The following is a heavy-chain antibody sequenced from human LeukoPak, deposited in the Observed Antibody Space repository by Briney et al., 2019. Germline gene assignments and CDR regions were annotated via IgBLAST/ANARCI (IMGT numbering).Heavy chain of an antibody. CDR3: ATIVATIHGTVY. V-gene: IGHV1-69*05. CDR2: IIPIFGTA. CDR1: GGTFSSYA. J-gene: IGHJ4*02. D-gene: IGHD5-12*01. Sequence: GASVKVSCKASGGTFSSYAISWVRQAPGQGLEWMGGIIPIFGTANYAQKFQGRVTITTDESTSTAYMELSSLRSEDTAVYYCATIVATIHGTVYWGQGTLVTVSS.